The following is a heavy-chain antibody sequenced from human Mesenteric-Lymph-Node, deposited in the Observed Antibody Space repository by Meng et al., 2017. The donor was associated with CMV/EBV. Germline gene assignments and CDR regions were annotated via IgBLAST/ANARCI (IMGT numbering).Heavy chain of an antibody. CDR3: ARDLRAAPFDY. CDR2: ISSSGRTI. J-gene: IGHJ4*02. V-gene: IGHV3-11*01. Sequence: GESLKISCAASGFSFSDYYMSWIRQAPGKGLEWLSYISSSGRTIYYADSVKGRFTISRDNAQNSLYLEMNSLRVEDTAVYYCARDLRAAPFDYWGQGALVTVS. D-gene: IGHD6-13*01. CDR1: GFSFSDYY.